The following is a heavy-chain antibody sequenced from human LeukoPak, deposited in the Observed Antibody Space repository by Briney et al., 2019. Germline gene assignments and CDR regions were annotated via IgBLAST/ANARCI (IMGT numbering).Heavy chain of an antibody. CDR1: GYTFTNYG. CDR2: INPNSGGT. CDR3: ARDRYYDILTGYYSL. Sequence: ASVKVSCKASGYTFTNYGISWVRQASGQGLEWMGRINPNSGGTNYAQKFQGRVTMTRDTSISTAYMELSRLRSDDTAVYYCARDRYYDILTGYYSLWGQGTLVTVSS. J-gene: IGHJ4*02. D-gene: IGHD3-9*01. V-gene: IGHV1-2*06.